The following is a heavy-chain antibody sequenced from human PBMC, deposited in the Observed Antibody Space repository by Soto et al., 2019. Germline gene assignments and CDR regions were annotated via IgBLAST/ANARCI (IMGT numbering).Heavy chain of an antibody. Sequence: QDHLVQSGGEVKKPGASAKVSCKASGYTLKNYGINWVRQAPGRGLEWVAWISAYNGDTSYAQHLQGRVTVTTETLTNTAYMELRSLRPDDTAVYFCVLGGLETGYYRDMDYWGQGTLVSVSS. CDR1: GYTLKNYG. J-gene: IGHJ4*02. CDR3: VLGGLETGYYRDMDY. V-gene: IGHV1-18*04. CDR2: ISAYNGDT. D-gene: IGHD3-9*01.